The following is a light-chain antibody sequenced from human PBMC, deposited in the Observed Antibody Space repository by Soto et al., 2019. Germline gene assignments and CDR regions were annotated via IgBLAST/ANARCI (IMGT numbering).Light chain of an antibody. J-gene: IGKJ1*01. Sequence: EIVLTQSPATLSLSPGERATLSCRASQSVSSYLAWYQQKPGQAPRLLIYDASNRATGIPARFSGSGSGTDVTLTISCLEPEDGAVYYCQQRSNWPPNVGLGTKVDI. CDR3: QQRSNWPPN. CDR1: QSVSSY. CDR2: DAS. V-gene: IGKV3-11*01.